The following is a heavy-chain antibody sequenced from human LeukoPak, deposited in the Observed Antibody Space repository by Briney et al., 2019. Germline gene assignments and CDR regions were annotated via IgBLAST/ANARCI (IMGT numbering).Heavy chain of an antibody. D-gene: IGHD3-3*01. CDR3: AREGSYDFWSGYLYYFDY. V-gene: IGHV3-7*01. J-gene: IGHJ4*02. CDR1: GFTFSSYW. CDR2: IKQDGSEK. Sequence: PGGSLRLSCAASGFTFSSYWMSWVRQAPGKGQEWVANIKQDGSEKYYVDSVKGRFTISRDNAKNSLYLQMNSLRAEDTAVYYCAREGSYDFWSGYLYYFDYWGQGTLVTVSS.